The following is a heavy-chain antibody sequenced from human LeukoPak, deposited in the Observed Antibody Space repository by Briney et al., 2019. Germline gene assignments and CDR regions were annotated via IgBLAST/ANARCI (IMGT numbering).Heavy chain of an antibody. CDR3: ARGGSGDYVWGSYPVPLNAFDI. CDR2: IIPIFGTA. CDR1: GGTFSSYA. Sequence: GASVKVSRKASGGTFSSYAISWVRQAPGQGLEWTGGIIPIFGTANYAQKFQGRVTITADESTSTAYMELSSLRSEDTAVYYCARGGSGDYVWGSYPVPLNAFDIWGQGTMVTVSS. J-gene: IGHJ3*02. V-gene: IGHV1-69*13. D-gene: IGHD3-16*02.